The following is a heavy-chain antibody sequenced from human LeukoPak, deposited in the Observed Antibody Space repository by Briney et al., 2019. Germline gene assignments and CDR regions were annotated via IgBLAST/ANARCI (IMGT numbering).Heavy chain of an antibody. D-gene: IGHD2-2*01. J-gene: IGHJ6*02. CDR3: AKDGGYCSSTSCYVEPYYYYGMDV. V-gene: IGHV3-74*01. CDR1: GFTFTGYW. Sequence: PGGSLRLSCAASGFTFTGYWMHWVRQVPGKGLVWVSHITSDGSSTGYADSAKGRFTISRDNSKNTLYLQMNSLRAEDTAVYYCAKDGGYCSSTSCYVEPYYYYGMDVWGQGTTVTVSS. CDR2: ITSDGSST.